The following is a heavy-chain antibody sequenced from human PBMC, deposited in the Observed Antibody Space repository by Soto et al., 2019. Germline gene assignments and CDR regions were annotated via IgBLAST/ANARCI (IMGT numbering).Heavy chain of an antibody. Sequence: QVQLVESGGGVVQPGRSLRLSCAASGFTFSSYGMHWVRQAPGKGLEWVAVIWYDGSNKYYADSVKGRFTISRDNSNNTLYLQMNSLRAEDTAVCYCARDQSIVVVPAAYYFDYWGQGTLVTVSS. CDR1: GFTFSSYG. J-gene: IGHJ4*02. CDR2: IWYDGSNK. D-gene: IGHD2-2*01. V-gene: IGHV3-33*01. CDR3: ARDQSIVVVPAAYYFDY.